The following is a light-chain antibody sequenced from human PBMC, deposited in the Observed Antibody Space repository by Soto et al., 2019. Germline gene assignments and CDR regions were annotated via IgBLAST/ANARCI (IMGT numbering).Light chain of an antibody. Sequence: DIQLTQTPSTLSASVGDEVTITCRASQTISRWLAWYQQKPGRAPKLLIYDASTLESGVPSRFSGSGSETEFTLPISRLQPDDFATYFCQSRAFGQGTRL. J-gene: IGKJ5*01. CDR1: QTISRW. CDR3: QSRA. CDR2: DAS. V-gene: IGKV1-5*01.